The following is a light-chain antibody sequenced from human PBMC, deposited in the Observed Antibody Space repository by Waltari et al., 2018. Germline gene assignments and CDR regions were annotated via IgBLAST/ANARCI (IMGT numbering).Light chain of an antibody. Sequence: HSALTQPASVSGSPGQSITISCTGTSSDVGSYNLVSWYQQHPDKAPKLMIYEDSKRPSGVSNHFSGSKSGNMASLTISGLQAEDEADYYCCSYAGSSTLVFGGGTKLTVL. J-gene: IGLJ3*02. V-gene: IGLV2-23*01. CDR3: CSYAGSSTLV. CDR2: EDS. CDR1: SSDVGSYNL.